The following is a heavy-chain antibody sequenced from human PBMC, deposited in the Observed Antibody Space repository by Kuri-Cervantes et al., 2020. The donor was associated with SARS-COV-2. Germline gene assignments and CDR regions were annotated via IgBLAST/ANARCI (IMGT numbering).Heavy chain of an antibody. V-gene: IGHV4-59*01. J-gene: IGHJ2*01. D-gene: IGHD5-18*01. Sequence: GSLRLSCTVSGGSISSYYWSWIRQPPGKGLEWVGYIYYSGETNYNPSLKSRVTISVDTSNNQFSLQLSSVTAAATAVYYCATAEDTARPWYFHLWCRRNQVTVSS. CDR2: IYYSGET. CDR3: ATAEDTARPWYFHL. CDR1: GGSISSYY.